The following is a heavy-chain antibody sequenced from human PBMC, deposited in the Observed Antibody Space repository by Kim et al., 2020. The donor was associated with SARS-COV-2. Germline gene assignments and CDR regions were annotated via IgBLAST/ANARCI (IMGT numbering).Heavy chain of an antibody. CDR1: GGSFSGYY. J-gene: IGHJ4*02. CDR3: AGAVKTGITGTSGSLDY. Sequence: SETLSLTCAVYGGSFSGYYWSWIRQPPGKGLEWIGEINHSGSTNYNPSLKSRVTISVDTSKNQFSLKLSSVTAADTAVYYCAGAVKTGITGTSGSLDYWGQGTLVTVSS. CDR2: INHSGST. D-gene: IGHD1-7*01. V-gene: IGHV4-34*01.